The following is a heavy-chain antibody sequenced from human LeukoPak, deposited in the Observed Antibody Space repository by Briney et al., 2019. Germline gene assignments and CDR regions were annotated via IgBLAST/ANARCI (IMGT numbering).Heavy chain of an antibody. CDR3: AKGLETESRLDS. V-gene: IGHV3-23*01. Sequence: GGSLRLSCTASGFTFSDYAMSWVRQAPGKGLEWVSTISTNGDSTYYADSVKGRFTISSDKSKNTLFLQMNSLRVEDTALYYCAKGLETESRLDSWGQGTLVTVSS. CDR2: ISTNGDST. D-gene: IGHD1-1*01. CDR1: GFTFSDYA. J-gene: IGHJ4*02.